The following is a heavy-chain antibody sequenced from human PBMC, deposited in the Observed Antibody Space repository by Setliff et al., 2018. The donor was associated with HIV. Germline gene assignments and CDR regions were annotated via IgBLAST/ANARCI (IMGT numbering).Heavy chain of an antibody. V-gene: IGHV4-59*01. J-gene: IGHJ4*02. CDR1: GDSFKSYS. CDR2: MYHSGFT. D-gene: IGHD3-22*01. Sequence: PSETLSLTCSVSGDSFKSYSFSWIRQPPGKGLEWIAYMYHSGFTTYNPSLNSRVTVSVDTSRNQFSLWLSSVTAADTAVYYCARHSDYYGSGGSYDFWGQGMLVTVSS. CDR3: ARHSDYYGSGGSYDF.